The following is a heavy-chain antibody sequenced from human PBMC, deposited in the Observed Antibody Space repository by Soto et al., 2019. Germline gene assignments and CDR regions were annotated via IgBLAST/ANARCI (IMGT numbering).Heavy chain of an antibody. Sequence: SETLSLTCTVSGGSISSGGYYWSWIRQHPGKGLEWIGYIYYSGSTYYNPSPKSRVTISVDTSKNQFSLKLSSVTAADTAVYYCARVFSDSSSFFDPWGQGTLVTVSS. J-gene: IGHJ5*02. CDR1: GGSISSGGYY. D-gene: IGHD6-13*01. CDR2: IYYSGST. CDR3: ARVFSDSSSFFDP. V-gene: IGHV4-31*03.